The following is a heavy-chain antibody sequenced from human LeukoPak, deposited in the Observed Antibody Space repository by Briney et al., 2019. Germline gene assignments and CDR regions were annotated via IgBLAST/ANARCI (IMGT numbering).Heavy chain of an antibody. CDR3: AGGGMEWLSLYYFDY. CDR2: IYTSGST. V-gene: IGHV4-61*02. J-gene: IGHJ4*02. CDR1: GGSISSGSYY. D-gene: IGHD3-3*01. Sequence: PSQTLSLTCTVSGGSISSGSYYWSWIRQPAGKGLEWIGSIYTSGSTNYNPSLKSRVTISVDTSKNQFSLKLSSVTAADTAVYYCAGGGMEWLSLYYFDYWGQGTLVTVSS.